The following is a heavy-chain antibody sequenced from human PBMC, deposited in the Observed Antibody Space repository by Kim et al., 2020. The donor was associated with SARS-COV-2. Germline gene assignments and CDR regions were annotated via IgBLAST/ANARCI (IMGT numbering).Heavy chain of an antibody. J-gene: IGHJ4*02. Sequence: GGSLRLSCEAAGFTFSGYRIHWVRQAPGKWLAWVACITRDGSVTTYADSVKGRFTISRDNSRNTLYLQMNSLRAEDTAVYYCARDIDATAIDHWGQGTLV. CDR1: GFTFSGYR. CDR3: ARDIDATAIDH. CDR2: ITRDGSVT. V-gene: IGHV3-74*01. D-gene: IGHD6-25*01.